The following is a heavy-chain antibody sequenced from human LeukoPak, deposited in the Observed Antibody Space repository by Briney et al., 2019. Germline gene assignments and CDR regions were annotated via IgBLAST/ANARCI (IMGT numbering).Heavy chain of an antibody. J-gene: IGHJ6*03. CDR3: ARAITDFWSGYPTSDTGYYYYYMDV. CDR2: IYYSGST. CDR1: GGSISSYY. Sequence: SETLSLTCTVSGGSISSYYWSWIRQPPGKGLEWVGYIYYSGSTNYNPSLKSRVTISVDTSKNQFSLKLSSVTAADTAVYYCARAITDFWSGYPTSDTGYYYYYMDVWGKGTTVTVSS. V-gene: IGHV4-59*12. D-gene: IGHD3-3*01.